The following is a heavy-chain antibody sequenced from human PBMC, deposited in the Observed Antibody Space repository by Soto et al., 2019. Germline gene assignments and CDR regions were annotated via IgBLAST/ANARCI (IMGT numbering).Heavy chain of an antibody. D-gene: IGHD2-21*02. V-gene: IGHV3-48*02. Sequence: GGSLRLSCAASGFIFTSNSMNWVRQAPGKGLEWISYITSSSTTIYYADSVKGRFTISRDNAKNSVYLQLNSLRDEDTALYYCARGRVGTAYFDYWGQGALVTVSS. CDR2: ITSSSTTI. CDR3: ARGRVGTAYFDY. J-gene: IGHJ4*02. CDR1: GFIFTSNS.